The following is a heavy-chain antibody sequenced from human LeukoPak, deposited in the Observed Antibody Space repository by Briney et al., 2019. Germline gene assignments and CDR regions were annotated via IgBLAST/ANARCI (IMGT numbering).Heavy chain of an antibody. J-gene: IGHJ3*02. CDR2: ISSSSSYI. V-gene: IGHV3-21*01. Sequence: GGSLRPSCAASGFTFSSYSMNWVRQAPGKGLEWVSSISSSSSYIYYADSVKGRFTISRDNAKNSLYLQMNSLRAEDTAVYYCARDRELMRAFDIWGQGTMVTVSS. CDR1: GFTFSSYS. D-gene: IGHD1-7*01. CDR3: ARDRELMRAFDI.